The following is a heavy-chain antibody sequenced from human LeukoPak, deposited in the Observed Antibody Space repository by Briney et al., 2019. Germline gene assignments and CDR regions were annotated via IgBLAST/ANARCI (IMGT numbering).Heavy chain of an antibody. CDR1: GYTFTSYD. Sequence: ASVKVSCKASGYTFTSYDINWVRQAPGQGLEWMGWINPNSGGTNYAQKFQGRVTMTRDTSISTAYMELSRLRSDDTAVYYCARVGFREDSSGWYVWAYYFDYWGQGTLVTVSS. J-gene: IGHJ4*02. CDR3: ARVGFREDSSGWYVWAYYFDY. D-gene: IGHD6-19*01. CDR2: INPNSGGT. V-gene: IGHV1-2*02.